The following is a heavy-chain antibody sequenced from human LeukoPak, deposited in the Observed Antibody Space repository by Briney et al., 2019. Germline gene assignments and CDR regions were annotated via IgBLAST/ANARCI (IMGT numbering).Heavy chain of an antibody. Sequence: PSETLSLTCTVSCGSIITSSYYWGWIRQPPGKGLEWIGSIYYSGSTYYNPSLKSRVTISVDTSKNQSSLKLSSVTAADTAVYYCARRITMIRGVDYYFDYWGQGTLVTVSS. V-gene: IGHV4-39*01. CDR2: IYYSGST. CDR1: CGSIITSSYY. CDR3: ARRITMIRGVDYYFDY. D-gene: IGHD3-10*01. J-gene: IGHJ4*02.